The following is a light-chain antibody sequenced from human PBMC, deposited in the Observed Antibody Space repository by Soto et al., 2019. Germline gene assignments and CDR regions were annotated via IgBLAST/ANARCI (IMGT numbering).Light chain of an antibody. CDR3: QQFGSSVT. CDR1: QSVSSTY. Sequence: EILLTQSPGPLSLSPGERATLSCRASQSVSSTYLAWYQPKPGKAPRLLIYRTSTRATGIPDRLSGSGSGTDFTLPIRRLEPEDFAVYYCQQFGSSVTFGQGTRLEIK. V-gene: IGKV3-20*01. CDR2: RTS. J-gene: IGKJ5*01.